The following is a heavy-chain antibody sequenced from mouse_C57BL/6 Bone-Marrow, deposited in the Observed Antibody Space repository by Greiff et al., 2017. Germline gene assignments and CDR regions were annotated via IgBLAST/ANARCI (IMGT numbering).Heavy chain of an antibody. J-gene: IGHJ2*01. D-gene: IGHD1-1*01. CDR1: GFTFSSSA. CDR2: ISDGGSYT. V-gene: IGHV5-4*01. Sequence: DVKLVESGGGLVKPGGSLKLSCAASGFTFSSSAMSWVRQTPEKRLEWVATISDGGSYTYYPDNVKGRFTFSRDNAKNYLYMQMSHLKSEDTAFYYCSRDRENYYGSRYYFDYWGQGTTLTVSS. CDR3: SRDRENYYGSRYYFDY.